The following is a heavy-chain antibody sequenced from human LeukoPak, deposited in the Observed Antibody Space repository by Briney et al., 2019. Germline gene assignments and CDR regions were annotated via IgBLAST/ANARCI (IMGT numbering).Heavy chain of an antibody. CDR2: IYYSGST. D-gene: IGHD3-10*01. CDR1: GGSISSSTYY. V-gene: IGHV4-39*07. CDR3: ARRFGPLWFVSQEDSYFDY. J-gene: IGHJ4*02. Sequence: PSETLSLTCTVSGGSISSSTYYWGWIRQPPGKGLEWIGSIYYSGSTYYNPSLKSRVTISVDTSKNQFSLKLSSVTAADTAVYYCARRFGPLWFVSQEDSYFDYWGQGTLVTVSS.